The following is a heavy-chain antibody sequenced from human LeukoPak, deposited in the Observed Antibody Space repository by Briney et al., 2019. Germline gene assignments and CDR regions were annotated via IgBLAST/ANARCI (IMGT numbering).Heavy chain of an antibody. V-gene: IGHV4-61*01. Sequence: PSETLSLTCAVSGYSISSGYYWGWMRQPPGKGLEWIGYVSYSGTTNYNPSLNSRVTISVDTSKNQFSLKLSSVTAADTAVYYCARGKIELWPWGQGTLVTVSS. CDR3: ARGKIELWP. CDR2: VSYSGTT. CDR1: GYSISSGYY. J-gene: IGHJ5*02. D-gene: IGHD2/OR15-2a*01.